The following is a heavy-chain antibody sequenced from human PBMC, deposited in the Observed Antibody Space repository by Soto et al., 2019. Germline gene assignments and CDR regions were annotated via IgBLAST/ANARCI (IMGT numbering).Heavy chain of an antibody. D-gene: IGHD3-10*01. CDR1: GFTFSRFE. CDR3: TRAAWFPYLSFY. J-gene: IGHJ4*02. Sequence: GGSLILSCAASGFTFSRFELHWVRQAPGKGLEWISYISSSGSTAYYASSVEGRFTISRDNANNSVYLQMDSLRAEDTALYYCTRAAWFPYLSFYWGQGALVRVCS. V-gene: IGHV3-48*03. CDR2: ISSSGSTA.